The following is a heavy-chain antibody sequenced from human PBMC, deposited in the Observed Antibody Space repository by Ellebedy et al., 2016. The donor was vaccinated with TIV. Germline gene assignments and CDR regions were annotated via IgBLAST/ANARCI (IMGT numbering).Heavy chain of an antibody. J-gene: IGHJ4*02. CDR1: GGSFSGYY. CDR3: AREAGSSEIDY. V-gene: IGHV4-4*07. D-gene: IGHD1-14*01. Sequence: GSLRLXXAVYGGSFSGYYWSWIRQPAGKGLEWIGRIYTSGSTNYNPSLKSRVTMSVDTSKNQFSLKLSSVTAADTAVYYCAREAGSSEIDYWGQGTLVTVSS. CDR2: IYTSGST.